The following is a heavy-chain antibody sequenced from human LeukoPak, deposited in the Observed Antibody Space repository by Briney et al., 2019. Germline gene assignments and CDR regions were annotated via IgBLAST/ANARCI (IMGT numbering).Heavy chain of an antibody. D-gene: IGHD3-3*01. CDR3: ARAPDDYDFWSGPFDY. V-gene: IGHV1-18*01. Sequence: GASVKVSCKASGYTFTNYGISWVRQAPGQGLEWMGWISAYSGNTNYAQNLQGRVTMTTDKSTSTAYMELRSLRSDDTAVYYCARAPDDYDFWSGPFDYWGRGTLVTVSS. CDR2: ISAYSGNT. J-gene: IGHJ4*02. CDR1: GYTFTNYG.